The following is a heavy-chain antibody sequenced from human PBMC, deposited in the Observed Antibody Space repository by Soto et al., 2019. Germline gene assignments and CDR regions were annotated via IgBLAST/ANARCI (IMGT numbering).Heavy chain of an antibody. V-gene: IGHV3-30*03. CDR1: GFPFRVYG. CDR3: AIPSGAYSSSVYFPS. J-gene: IGHJ4*02. CDR2: ISFDGVEK. D-gene: IGHD6-13*01. Sequence: PGGSLRLSCAASGFPFRVYGMHWVRQAPGKGLEWVACISFDGVEKFYADSVKGRFTISRDTSMNTLYLQMNSLVAVDTAVYYCAIPSGAYSSSVYFPSWGQGTLVTVSS.